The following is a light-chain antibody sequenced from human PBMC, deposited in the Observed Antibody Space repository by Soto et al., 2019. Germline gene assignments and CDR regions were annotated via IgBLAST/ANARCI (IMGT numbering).Light chain of an antibody. CDR3: QKYDNAPRA. Sequence: DIQMTQSPSSLSASVGDRVTITCRASQGISIYLAWYQQKPGEVPQLLIYAASTLQSGVPSRFSGSGSWTDFTLTITSLQPEDVATYYCQKYDNAPRAFGQGTRVDIK. J-gene: IGKJ1*01. CDR2: AAS. CDR1: QGISIY. V-gene: IGKV1-27*01.